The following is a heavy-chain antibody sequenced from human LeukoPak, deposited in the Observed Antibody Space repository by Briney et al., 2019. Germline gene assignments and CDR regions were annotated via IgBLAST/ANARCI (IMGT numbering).Heavy chain of an antibody. CDR1: GGSISTGSYC. D-gene: IGHD2-15*01. Sequence: SETLSLTCTVSGGSISTGSYCWSWIRQPAGKGLEWIGHIYTSGNTNYNPSLKSRVTISVDTSKNQFSLKLSAVTAADTAVYYCARFGDCSDGLCFYYLDPWGQGTLVTVSS. J-gene: IGHJ5*02. V-gene: IGHV4-61*09. CDR2: IYTSGNT. CDR3: ARFGDCSDGLCFYYLDP.